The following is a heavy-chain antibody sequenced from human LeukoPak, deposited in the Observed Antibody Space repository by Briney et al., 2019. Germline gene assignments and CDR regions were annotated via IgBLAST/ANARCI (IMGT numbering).Heavy chain of an antibody. CDR1: AYTFTDYY. V-gene: IGHV1-2*06. CDR2: INPSSGDT. D-gene: IGHD1-26*01. J-gene: IGHJ4*02. CDR3: ATTSGYFYY. Sequence: SVKVSCKASAYTFTDYYVHWVRQAPGQGLEWMGRINPSSGDTNYAQNFQGRVTMTRDTSISTAYMELSRLRSDDTAVYYCATTSGYFYYWGQGTLVTVSS.